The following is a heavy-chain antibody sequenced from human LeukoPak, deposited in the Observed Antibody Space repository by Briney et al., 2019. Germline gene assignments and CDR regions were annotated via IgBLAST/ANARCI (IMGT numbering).Heavy chain of an antibody. CDR1: GLTFSDYY. CDR2: ISSSGTTI. D-gene: IGHD3-22*01. Sequence: PGGSLTLSCSASGLTFSDYYMTWIPQAPGKGLEWVSFISSSGTTIYSAYSVRGRFTGSRDNDKNSLFLHMNSLRAEDTAVYYCAIQITMIVVVPYFDYGGQGTLVTVSS. CDR3: AIQITMIVVVPYFDY. J-gene: IGHJ4*02. V-gene: IGHV3-11*04.